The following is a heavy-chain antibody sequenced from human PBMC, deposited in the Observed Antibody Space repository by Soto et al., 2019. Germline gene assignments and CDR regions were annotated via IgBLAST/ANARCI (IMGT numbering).Heavy chain of an antibody. V-gene: IGHV4-31*03. CDR2: IYYSGST. CDR1: GGSISIGGYY. CDR3: ARDLWYCSGGSCPPV. J-gene: IGHJ6*02. D-gene: IGHD2-15*01. Sequence: SETLSLTCTVSGGSISIGGYYWSWIGQHPGKGLEWIGYIYYSGSTYYNPSLKSRVTISVDTSKNQFSLKLSSVTAADTAVYYCARDLWYCSGGSCPPVWGQGTRVTVSS.